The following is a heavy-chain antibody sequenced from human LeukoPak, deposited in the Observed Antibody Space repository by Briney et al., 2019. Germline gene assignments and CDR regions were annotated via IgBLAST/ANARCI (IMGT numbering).Heavy chain of an antibody. CDR1: GDSISSYY. V-gene: IGHV4-59*01. CDR3: ARVVTSSYHDAFDV. CDR2: IYYSGST. Sequence: PSETLSLTCTVSGDSISSYYWSWIRQPPGKGLQWIGYIYYSGSTNYNPSLKGRVAILVDTSKNHLSLKLSSVTAADTAVYYCARVVTSSYHDAFDVWGQGTMVTVSS. J-gene: IGHJ3*01. D-gene: IGHD6-6*01.